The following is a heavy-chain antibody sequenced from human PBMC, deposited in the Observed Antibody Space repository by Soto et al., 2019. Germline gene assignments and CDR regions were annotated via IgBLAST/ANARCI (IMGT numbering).Heavy chain of an antibody. J-gene: IGHJ3*02. CDR1: GFSLSTSGVG. CDR3: AHRPNDYGDVDAFDI. CDR2: IYWDDDK. D-gene: IGHD4-17*01. V-gene: IGHV2-5*02. Sequence: QITLKESGPTLVKPTQTLTLTCTFSGFSLSTSGVGVGWIRQPPGKALEWLALIYWDDDKRYSPSLKSRLTITKDTPKNQVALTMPNMDPVDTATYYCAHRPNDYGDVDAFDIWGQGTMVTVSS.